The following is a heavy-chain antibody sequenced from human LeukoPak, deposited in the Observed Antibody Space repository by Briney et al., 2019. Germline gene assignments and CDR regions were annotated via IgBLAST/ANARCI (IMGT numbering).Heavy chain of an antibody. Sequence: PGGSLRLSCAASGFIFSNYNITWVRQTPGKVLELLSYISSSNGTRYYPDSVKGRFTISVDNSKNSRYLQLNTRRAEDTAVYYCARALGYSYGYAVDYWGQGTLVTVSS. CDR2: ISSSNGTR. CDR3: ARALGYSYGYAVDY. J-gene: IGHJ4*02. D-gene: IGHD5-18*01. V-gene: IGHV3-48*01. CDR1: GFIFSNYN.